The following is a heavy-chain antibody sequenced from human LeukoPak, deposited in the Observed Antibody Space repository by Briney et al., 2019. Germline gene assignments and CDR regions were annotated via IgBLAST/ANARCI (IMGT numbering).Heavy chain of an antibody. Sequence: ASVEVSCKASGYTFTSYGISWVRQAPGQGLEWMGWISVYNGNTNYAQKLQGRVTMTTDTSTSTAYMELRSLRSEDTAVYYCARDVSSSNSLKFDSWGQGTLVTVSS. D-gene: IGHD6-13*01. CDR2: ISVYNGNT. V-gene: IGHV1-18*01. J-gene: IGHJ4*02. CDR3: ARDVSSSNSLKFDS. CDR1: GYTFTSYG.